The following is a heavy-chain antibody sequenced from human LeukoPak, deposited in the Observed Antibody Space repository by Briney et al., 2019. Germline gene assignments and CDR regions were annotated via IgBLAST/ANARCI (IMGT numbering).Heavy chain of an antibody. J-gene: IGHJ5*02. Sequence: SETLSLTCAVYGGSFSGYYWSWIRQPPGKGLEWIGEINHSGSTNYNPSLKSRVTISVDTSKNQFSLKLSSVTAADTAVCYCARGNVRGVIIGWFDPWGQGTLVTVSS. CDR2: INHSGST. V-gene: IGHV4-34*01. CDR3: ARGNVRGVIIGWFDP. D-gene: IGHD3-10*01. CDR1: GGSFSGYY.